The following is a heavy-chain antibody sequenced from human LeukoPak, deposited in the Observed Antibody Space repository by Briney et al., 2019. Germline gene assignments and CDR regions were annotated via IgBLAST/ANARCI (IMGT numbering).Heavy chain of an antibody. J-gene: IGHJ4*02. CDR2: IYYSGST. V-gene: IGHV4-39*01. Sequence: SETPSLTCTVSGGSISSSSYYWGWIRQPPGKGLEWIGSIYYSGSTYYNPSLKSRVTISVDTSKNQFSLKLSSVTAADTAVYYCASPRADYDSSGYHTGEVFDYWGQGTLVTVSS. CDR1: GGSISSSSYY. D-gene: IGHD3-22*01. CDR3: ASPRADYDSSGYHTGEVFDY.